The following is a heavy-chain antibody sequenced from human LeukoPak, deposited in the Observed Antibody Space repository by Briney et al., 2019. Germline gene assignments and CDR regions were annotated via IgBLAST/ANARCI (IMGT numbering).Heavy chain of an antibody. CDR1: GYTFTSYG. CDR2: ISAYNGNT. J-gene: IGHJ3*02. D-gene: IGHD3-9*01. Sequence: GASVKVSCKPSGYTFTSYGISWVRQAPGQGLEWMGWISAYNGNTNYAQKLQGRVTMTTDTSTSTAYMELRSLRSDDTAVYYCARDPPVLRYFDWLSDAFDIWGQGTMVTVSS. V-gene: IGHV1-18*01. CDR3: ARDPPVLRYFDWLSDAFDI.